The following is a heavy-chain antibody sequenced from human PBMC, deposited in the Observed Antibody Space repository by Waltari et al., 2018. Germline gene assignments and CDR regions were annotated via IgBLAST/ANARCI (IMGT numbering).Heavy chain of an antibody. CDR3: ARIADGYYYRFDY. J-gene: IGHJ4*02. CDR2: IFSNDEK. D-gene: IGHD5-12*01. V-gene: IGHV2-26*01. Sequence: QVTLKESGPVVVKPTATLTLTCIASGFSLSNIKMGVTWIRQPPGKALEWLAHIFSNDEKSYSTSLKTRLSISQDTSKSQVVLTMTNLDPVDTGTYYCARIADGYYYRFDYWGQGTLVTVSS. CDR1: GFSLSNIKMG.